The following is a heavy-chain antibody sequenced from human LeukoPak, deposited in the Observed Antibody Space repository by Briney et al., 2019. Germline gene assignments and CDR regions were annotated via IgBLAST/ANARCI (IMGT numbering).Heavy chain of an antibody. V-gene: IGHV4-59*01. CDR3: ARDRETYYYDSSGYYPDAFGI. CDR2: IYYSGST. Sequence: SETLSLTCTVSGGSISSYYWSWIRQPPGKGLEWIAYIYYSGSTNYNPSLKSRVTISVDTSKNQFSLKLSSVTAADTAVYYCARDRETYYYDSSGYYPDAFGIWGQGTMVTVSS. CDR1: GGSISSYY. D-gene: IGHD3-22*01. J-gene: IGHJ3*02.